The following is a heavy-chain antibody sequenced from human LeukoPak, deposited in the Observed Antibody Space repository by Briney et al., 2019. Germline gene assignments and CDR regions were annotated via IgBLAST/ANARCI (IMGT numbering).Heavy chain of an antibody. CDR1: GGTFSSYA. D-gene: IGHD3-22*01. CDR2: IIPIFCTA. V-gene: IGHV1-69*05. J-gene: IGHJ4*02. Sequence: SVKVSCKASGGTFSSYAISWVRQAPGQGLEWMGGIIPIFCTANYAQKFQGRVTITTDESTSTAYMELSSLRSEDTAVYYCARAGGGGYYDSSGYYPFDYWGQGTLVTVSS. CDR3: ARAGGGGYYDSSGYYPFDY.